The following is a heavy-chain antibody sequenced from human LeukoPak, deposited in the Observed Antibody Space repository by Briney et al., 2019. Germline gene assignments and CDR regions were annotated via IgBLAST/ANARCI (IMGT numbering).Heavy chain of an antibody. CDR3: ARDPVRYFDWLHGDYGMDV. CDR2: ISISGSTI. CDR1: GFTFSSYE. V-gene: IGHV3-48*03. D-gene: IGHD3-9*01. J-gene: IGHJ6*04. Sequence: GSLRLSCAASGFTFSSYEMNWVRQAPGKGLEWVSYISISGSTIYYADSVKGRFTISRDNAKNSLYLQMNSLRAEDTAVYYCARDPVRYFDWLHGDYGMDVWGKGTTVTVSS.